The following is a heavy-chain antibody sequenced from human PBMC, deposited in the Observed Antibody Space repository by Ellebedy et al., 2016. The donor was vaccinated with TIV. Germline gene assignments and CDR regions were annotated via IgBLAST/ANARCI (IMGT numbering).Heavy chain of an antibody. V-gene: IGHV3-7*03. CDR3: VNWGQSDGR. CDR2: INPDGSAE. D-gene: IGHD7-27*01. CDR1: GFSFRASA. J-gene: IGHJ4*02. Sequence: PGGSLRLSCVVSGFSFRASAMSWVRQAPGTGLEWVAHINPDGSAEYYVDSVKGRFTISRDNAKSSLFLQMNSLRVDDTALYYCVNWGQSDGRWGQGSLVTISS.